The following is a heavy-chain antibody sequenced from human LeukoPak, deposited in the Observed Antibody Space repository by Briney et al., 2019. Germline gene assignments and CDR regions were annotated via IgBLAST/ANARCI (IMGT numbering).Heavy chain of an antibody. Sequence: SQTLSLTCTVPGDSISSGDYYWSWIRQPPGKGLEYIGYIYYSGSTYYNPSLKSRVTISLDTSKNQFSLKLSSVTAADTAVYYCARSHGDYPLDYWGQGTLVTVSS. V-gene: IGHV4-30-4*01. J-gene: IGHJ4*02. CDR1: GDSISSGDYY. CDR3: ARSHGDYPLDY. CDR2: IYYSGST. D-gene: IGHD4-17*01.